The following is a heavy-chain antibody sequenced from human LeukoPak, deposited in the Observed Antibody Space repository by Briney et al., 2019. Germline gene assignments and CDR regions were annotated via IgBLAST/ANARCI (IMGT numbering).Heavy chain of an antibody. D-gene: IGHD1-1*01. CDR2: ISGSGTET. CDR3: TRGHTKIRH. V-gene: IGHV3-11*06. Sequence: PGGSLRLSCAASGFIFSDYYMSWFRQAPGKGLEWISYISGSGTETNYADSVKGRFIVSRDNAKNSQYLQMNSLRVEDTAVYYCTRGHTKIRHWGQGTLVTVSS. J-gene: IGHJ4*02. CDR1: GFIFSDYY.